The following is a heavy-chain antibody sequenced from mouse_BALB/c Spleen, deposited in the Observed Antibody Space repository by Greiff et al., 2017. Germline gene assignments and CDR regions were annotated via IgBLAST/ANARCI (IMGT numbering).Heavy chain of an antibody. D-gene: IGHD1-1*01. CDR2: IYPGDGDT. V-gene: IGHV1-80*01. Sequence: VQLQESGAELVRPGSSVKISCKASGYAFSSYWMNWVKQRPGQGLEWIGQIYPGDGDTNYNGKFKGKATLTADKSSSTAYMQLSSLTTEDSAVYFCASLTTVVARGYFDVWGAGTTVTVSS. CDR3: ASLTTVVARGYFDV. CDR1: GYAFSSYW. J-gene: IGHJ1*01.